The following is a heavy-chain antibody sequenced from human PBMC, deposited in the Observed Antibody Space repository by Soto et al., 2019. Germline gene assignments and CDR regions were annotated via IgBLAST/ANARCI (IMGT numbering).Heavy chain of an antibody. D-gene: IGHD3-10*01. J-gene: IGHJ4*02. V-gene: IGHV3-74*01. CDR1: GITFRNYW. CDR3: ASDAAAGLEF. CDR2: INSDASII. Sequence: PGGSRRLSCAVSGITFRNYWMHWIRQAPGKGLVWVSHINSDASIINYADSVKGRFAISRDNARNTLYLQMNSLRVDDTAIYYCASDAAAGLEFWGQGTLVTVSS.